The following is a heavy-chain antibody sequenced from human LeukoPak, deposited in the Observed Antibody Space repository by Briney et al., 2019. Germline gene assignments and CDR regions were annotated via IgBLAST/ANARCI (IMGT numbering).Heavy chain of an antibody. CDR1: GGSFSGYY. V-gene: IGHV4-34*01. Sequence: SETLSLTCAVYGGSFSGYYWSWIRQPPGKGLEWIGEINHSGSTNYNPSLKSRVTISVDTSKNQFSLKLSSVTAADTAVYYCARQSVYYGSGGGSPTYWGQGTLVTVSS. CDR3: ARQSVYYGSGGGSPTY. J-gene: IGHJ4*02. CDR2: INHSGST. D-gene: IGHD3-10*01.